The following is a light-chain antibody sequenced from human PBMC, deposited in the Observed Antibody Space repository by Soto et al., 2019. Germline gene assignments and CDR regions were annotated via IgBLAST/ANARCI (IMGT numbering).Light chain of an antibody. J-gene: IGKJ4*01. CDR3: QQRSNWPLT. CDR1: QSVSSY. CDR2: DAS. Sequence: EIVLTQSPATLSLSPGERATLSCRASQSVSSYLAWYQQKPGQAPRLLIYDASNRATGIPARFSGSGSGTDFTLIISSLEPEDFAVFYCQQRSNWPLTFGGGTKVEIK. V-gene: IGKV3-11*01.